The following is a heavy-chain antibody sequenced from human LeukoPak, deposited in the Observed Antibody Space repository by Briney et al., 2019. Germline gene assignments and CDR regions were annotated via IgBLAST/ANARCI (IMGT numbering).Heavy chain of an antibody. CDR3: ARDALPYCTNGACYTGY. CDR2: ISAYNGNT. CDR1: GYTFTSYG. Sequence: ASVKVSCKASGYTFTSYGISWVRQAPGQGLEWMGWISAYNGNTNYAQKLQGRVTMTTDTSTSTAYMELRSLRSDDTAVYYCARDALPYCTNGACYTGYWGQGTLVTVSS. D-gene: IGHD2-8*01. J-gene: IGHJ4*02. V-gene: IGHV1-18*01.